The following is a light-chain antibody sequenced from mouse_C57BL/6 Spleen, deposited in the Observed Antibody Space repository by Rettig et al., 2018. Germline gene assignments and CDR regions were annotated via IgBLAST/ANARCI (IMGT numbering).Light chain of an antibody. Sequence: DIVMTQSPATLSVTPGDRVSLSCRASQSISDYLHWYQQKSHEFPRLLIKYASQSISGIPSRFSGSGSGSDFTLSINSLEPEDVGVYYCPNGHSFPLTFGAGTKLELK. CDR2: YAS. V-gene: IGKV5-39*01. J-gene: IGKJ5*01. CDR1: QSISDY. CDR3: PNGHSFPLT.